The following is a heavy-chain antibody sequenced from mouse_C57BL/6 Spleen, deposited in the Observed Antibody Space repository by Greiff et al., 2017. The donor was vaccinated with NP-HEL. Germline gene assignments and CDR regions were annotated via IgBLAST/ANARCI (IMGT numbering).Heavy chain of an antibody. CDR3: ARLIPITTVVRYWYFDV. V-gene: IGHV1-53*01. CDR2: INPSNGGT. Sequence: VQLQQPGTELVKPGASVKLSCKASGYTFTSYWMHWVKQRPGQGLEWIGNINPSNGGTKYNEKFKSKATLTVDKSSSTAYMQLSSLTSEDSAVYYCARLIPITTVVRYWYFDVWGTGTTVTVSS. J-gene: IGHJ1*03. D-gene: IGHD1-1*01. CDR1: GYTFTSYW.